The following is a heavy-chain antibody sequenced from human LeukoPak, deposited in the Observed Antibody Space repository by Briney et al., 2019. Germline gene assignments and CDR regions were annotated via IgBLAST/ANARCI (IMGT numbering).Heavy chain of an antibody. J-gene: IGHJ4*02. V-gene: IGHV3-48*01. CDR1: EFTFSSYS. CDR2: ITNSGNSK. CDR3: AKDFPGPTLYYYDSSGYGY. D-gene: IGHD3-22*01. Sequence: PPGGSLRLSCAASEFTFSSYSMNWVRQAPGKGLEWVSYITNSGNSKSYADSVKGRFTISRDNTKNSLYLQMNGLRAEDTAVYYCAKDFPGPTLYYYDSSGYGYWGQGTLVTVSS.